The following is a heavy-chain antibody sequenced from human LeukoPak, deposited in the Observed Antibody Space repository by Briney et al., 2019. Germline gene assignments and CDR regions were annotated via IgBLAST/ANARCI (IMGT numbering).Heavy chain of an antibody. CDR2: MTGGDYAT. CDR1: GFSFISFA. CDR3: TKAPNGDYIAAFDP. J-gene: IGHJ5*02. Sequence: GGSLRLSCAASGFSFISFAMTWVRQAPGRGLEWVSSMTGGDYATYNTDCVKGLFTISRDNAKNTLYLQINSLRADDTAIYHCTKAPNGDYIAAFDPWGQGTLVTVSS. D-gene: IGHD4-17*01. V-gene: IGHV3-23*01.